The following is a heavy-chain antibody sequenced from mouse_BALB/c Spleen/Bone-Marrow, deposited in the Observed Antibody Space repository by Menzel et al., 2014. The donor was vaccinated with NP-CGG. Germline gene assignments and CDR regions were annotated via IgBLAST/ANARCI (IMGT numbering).Heavy chain of an antibody. D-gene: IGHD3-1*01. CDR1: GFTFSSYA. V-gene: IGHV5-9-4*01. CDR2: ISSGGSYT. CDR3: ASETGTGYGYFDV. Sequence: EVQRVESGGGLVKPGGSLKLSCAASGFTFSSYAMSWVRQSPEKRLEWVAEISSGGSYTYYPDTVTGRFTISRDNAKDTLNLEMSSLRSEDAAMYYGASETGTGYGYFDVWGAGTTVTVSS. J-gene: IGHJ1*01.